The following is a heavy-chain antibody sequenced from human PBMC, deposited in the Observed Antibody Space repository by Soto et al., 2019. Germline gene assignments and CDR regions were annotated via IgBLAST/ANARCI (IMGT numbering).Heavy chain of an antibody. Sequence: QVQLVESGGGVVQPGRSLRLSCAASGFTFSSYGMHWVRQAPGKGLEWVAVISYDGSNKYYADSVKGRFTISRDNSKNTLYLQMNSLRAEETAVYYCAKVLFPRSSGRYYYYYVMDVWGQGTTVTVSS. CDR3: AKVLFPRSSGRYYYYYVMDV. J-gene: IGHJ6*02. CDR2: ISYDGSNK. V-gene: IGHV3-30*18. CDR1: GFTFSSYG. D-gene: IGHD6-6*01.